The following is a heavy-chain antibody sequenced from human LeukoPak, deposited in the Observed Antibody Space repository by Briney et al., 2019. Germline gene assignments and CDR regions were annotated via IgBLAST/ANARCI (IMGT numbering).Heavy chain of an antibody. CDR1: GGSISSYY. V-gene: IGHV4-59*01. D-gene: IGHD3/OR15-3a*01. J-gene: IGHJ4*02. CDR3: ARSITIFGLVY. CDR2: IYYSGST. Sequence: SETLSLTCTVSGGSISSYYWSWIRQPPGKGLEWIGYIYYSGSTNYKSSLKSRVTISVDTSKNQFSLKLRSVTAADTAVYYCARSITIFGLVYWGQGTLVTVSS.